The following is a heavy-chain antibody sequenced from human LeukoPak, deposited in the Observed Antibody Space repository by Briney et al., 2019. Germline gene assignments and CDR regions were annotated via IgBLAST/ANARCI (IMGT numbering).Heavy chain of an antibody. CDR3: ARDSHYDYGDYIFDY. D-gene: IGHD4-17*01. V-gene: IGHV3-33*01. J-gene: IGHJ4*02. Sequence: GGSLRLSCAASGFTFSSYGMHWVRQAPGKGLEWVAVIWYDGSNKYYADSVKGRFTISRDNAKNSLYLRMNSLRAEDTAVYYCARDSHYDYGDYIFDYWGQGTLVTVSS. CDR1: GFTFSSYG. CDR2: IWYDGSNK.